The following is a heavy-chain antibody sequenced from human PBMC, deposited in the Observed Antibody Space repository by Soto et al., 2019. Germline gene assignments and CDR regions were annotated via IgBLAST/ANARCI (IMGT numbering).Heavy chain of an antibody. CDR1: GFTFTNYA. CDR3: ARVSLGASTITDYYYYGMDV. V-gene: IGHV3-23*01. Sequence: GGSLRLSCAASGFTFTNYAMSWVRQAPGKGLEWGSGLSGPGDTYYADPVKGRFTISRDNSKNTLYLQMSSLRAEDTAVYYCARVSLGASTITDYYYYGMDVWGEGTTVTVSS. J-gene: IGHJ6*04. D-gene: IGHD1-26*01. CDR2: LSGPGDT.